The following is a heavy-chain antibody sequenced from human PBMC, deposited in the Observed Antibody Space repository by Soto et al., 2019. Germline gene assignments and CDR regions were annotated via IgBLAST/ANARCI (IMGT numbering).Heavy chain of an antibody. CDR3: AKVTSGYLERGAFDI. Sequence: DVQLVESGGGLVQPGRSLRLSCAASGFTFDDYAMHWVRQAPGKGLEWVSGISWNSGSIGYADSVKGRFTISRDNAKNSLYLQMNSLRAEDTALYYCAKVTSGYLERGAFDIWGQGTMVTVSS. V-gene: IGHV3-9*01. J-gene: IGHJ3*02. CDR1: GFTFDDYA. CDR2: ISWNSGSI. D-gene: IGHD1-1*01.